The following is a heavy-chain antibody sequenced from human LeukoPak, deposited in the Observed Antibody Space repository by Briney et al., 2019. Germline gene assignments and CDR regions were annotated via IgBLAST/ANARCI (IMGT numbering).Heavy chain of an antibody. CDR3: ASSGNYIWGSYRYDLDY. Sequence: SETLSLTCTVSGGSISSSSYYWGCIRQPPGKGLEWIGEINHSGSTNYNPSLKSRVTISVDTSKNQFSLKLSSVTAADTAVYYCASSGNYIWGSYRYDLDYWGQGTLVTVSS. D-gene: IGHD3-16*02. CDR1: GGSISSSSYY. J-gene: IGHJ4*02. V-gene: IGHV4-39*07. CDR2: INHSGST.